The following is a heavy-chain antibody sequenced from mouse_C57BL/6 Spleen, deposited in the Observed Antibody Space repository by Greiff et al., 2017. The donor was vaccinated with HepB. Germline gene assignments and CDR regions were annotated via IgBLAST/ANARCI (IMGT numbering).Heavy chain of an antibody. D-gene: IGHD2-4*01. CDR2: INSDGGRT. V-gene: IGHV5-2*01. Sequence: EVQVVESGGGLVQPGESLKLSCEATEYEFPSHDMSWVRKTPEKRLELVAAINSDGGRTNYPDNMERRVIISRDNTTKTQYLQMGSLRSEDTALYYCARHECDYGTCWCFDVWGTGTTVTVSS. CDR3: ARHECDYGTCWCFDV. CDR1: EYEFPSHD. J-gene: IGHJ1*03.